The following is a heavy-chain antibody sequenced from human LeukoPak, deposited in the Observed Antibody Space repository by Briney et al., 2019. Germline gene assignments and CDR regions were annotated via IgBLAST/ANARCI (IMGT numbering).Heavy chain of an antibody. CDR3: ARDYESVFDY. J-gene: IGHJ4*02. CDR2: IGYDGSSK. Sequence: GGSLRLSCAASGISFSSYGMHWVRQAPGKGREWVAVIGYDGSSKYYADSVKGRFTISRDNSKNTLYLQVNSLRAEDTAVYFCARDYESVFDYWGQGTLVTVSS. V-gene: IGHV3-33*01. CDR1: GISFSSYG. D-gene: IGHD3-3*01.